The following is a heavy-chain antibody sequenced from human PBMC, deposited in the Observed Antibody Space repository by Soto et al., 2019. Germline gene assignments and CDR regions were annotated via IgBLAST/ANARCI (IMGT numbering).Heavy chain of an antibody. D-gene: IGHD2-15*01. CDR2: ISYDGTNT. CDR3: ARDADMVVVTPGTGGGSLDN. Sequence: GGPLRLSCAASGFTFSSYAVHWVRQAPGKGLEWVAVISYDGTNTYYTESVKGRFTISRDNAKNTMYLQMNSLRAEDTAVYYCARDADMVVVTPGTGGGSLDNWGQGTMVTVSS. V-gene: IGHV3-30*04. J-gene: IGHJ3*01. CDR1: GFTFSSYA.